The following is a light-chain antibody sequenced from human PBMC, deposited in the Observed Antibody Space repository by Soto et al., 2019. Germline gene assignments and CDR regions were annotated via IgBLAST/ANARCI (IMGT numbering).Light chain of an antibody. CDR3: QQYNNWPRT. Sequence: EIVMTQSPATLSVSPGERATLSCRASQSISSNLAWYQQKPGQAPRLLIYVASTRATGIPARFSGSGSGTEFTLTIPSPQSEDFAGYYCQQYNNWPRTFGQGDKV. V-gene: IGKV3-15*01. CDR1: QSISSN. J-gene: IGKJ1*01. CDR2: VAS.